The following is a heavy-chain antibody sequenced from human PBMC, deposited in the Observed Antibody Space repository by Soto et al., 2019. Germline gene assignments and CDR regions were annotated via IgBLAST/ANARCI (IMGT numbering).Heavy chain of an antibody. CDR1: GFSLSNAGLG. V-gene: IGHV2-26*04. D-gene: IGHD2-2*01. CDR3: ASTYSTSWYWFYP. Sequence: QVTVKESGPVLVKPTETLTLTCTVSGFSLSNAGLGVSWIRQHPGKALEWLAHIFSNDEKSYSTSLKSRPTISEYTSKSQVVLIMTNLDPVDTATYYCASTYSTSWYWFYPWGQGTLVTVSS. CDR2: IFSNDEK. J-gene: IGHJ5*02.